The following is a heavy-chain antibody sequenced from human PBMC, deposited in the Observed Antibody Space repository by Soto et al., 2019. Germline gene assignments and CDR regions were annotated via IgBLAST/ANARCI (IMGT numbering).Heavy chain of an antibody. CDR2: VYYSGGA. Sequence: SETLSLTCTVSGGSISGYYWSWIRQPPGKGLEWIGNVYYSGGAKYNPSVKRRVSISVDTSKNQFSLNLSSVAAADTAVYYCTRDGDGRMTTNPYYYYGMDVWGPGITVTVSS. CDR3: TRDGDGRMTTNPYYYYGMDV. D-gene: IGHD2-21*02. CDR1: GGSISGYY. V-gene: IGHV4-59*01. J-gene: IGHJ6*02.